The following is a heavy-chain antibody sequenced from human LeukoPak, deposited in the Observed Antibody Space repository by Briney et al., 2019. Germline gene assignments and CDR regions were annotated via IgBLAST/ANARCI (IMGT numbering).Heavy chain of an antibody. J-gene: IGHJ6*02. CDR2: INHSGST. D-gene: IGHD6-13*01. V-gene: IGHV4-34*01. CDR1: GGSLSGYY. Sequence: PSETLSLTCAVYGGSLSGYYWSWIRQPPGKGLEWIGEINHSGSTNYNPSFKSRVIISVDTSKNQLSLKLSSMTAADTAVYYCARQQDYYYGMDVWGQGTTVTVSS. CDR3: ARQQDYYYGMDV.